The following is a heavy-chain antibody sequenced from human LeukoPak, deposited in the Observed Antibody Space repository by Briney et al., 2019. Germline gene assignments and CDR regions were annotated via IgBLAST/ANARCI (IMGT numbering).Heavy chain of an antibody. CDR2: IYHSGST. V-gene: IGHV4-4*02. D-gene: IGHD1-26*01. CDR1: GGSISSSNW. J-gene: IGHJ4*02. Sequence: SGTLSLTCAVSGGSISSSNWWSWVRQPPGKGLEWIGEIYHSGSTNYNPSLKSRVTISVDKSKNQFSLKLSSVTAADTAVYYCASYSGSYYDDRGAFDYWGQGTLVTVSS. CDR3: ASYSGSYYDDRGAFDY.